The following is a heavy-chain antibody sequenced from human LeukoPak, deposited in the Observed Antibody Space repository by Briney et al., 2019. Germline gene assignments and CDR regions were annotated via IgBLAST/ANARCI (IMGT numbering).Heavy chain of an antibody. CDR3: ARVLRSYYYGSGSLGDWFDP. J-gene: IGHJ5*02. Sequence: PSETLSLTCAVYGGSFSAYYWTWIRQPPGKGLEWIGEINHSGSTIYNPSLKSRVTISVDTAKYQFSLKLSSVTAADTAVYNCARVLRSYYYGSGSLGDWFDPWGQGTLVTVSS. CDR1: GGSFSAYY. V-gene: IGHV4-34*01. CDR2: INHSGST. D-gene: IGHD3-10*01.